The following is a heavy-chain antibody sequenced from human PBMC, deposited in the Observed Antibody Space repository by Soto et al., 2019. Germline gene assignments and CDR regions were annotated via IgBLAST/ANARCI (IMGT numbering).Heavy chain of an antibody. Sequence: GGSLRLSCAASGFTFSSYAMSWVRQAPGKGLEWVSAISGSGGSTYYADSVKGRFTISRDNAKNTLYLQMNSLRAEDTAVYYCARVRPVTERFDYWGQGTLVTLSS. J-gene: IGHJ4*02. V-gene: IGHV3-23*01. CDR2: ISGSGGST. D-gene: IGHD4-17*01. CDR3: ARVRPVTERFDY. CDR1: GFTFSSYA.